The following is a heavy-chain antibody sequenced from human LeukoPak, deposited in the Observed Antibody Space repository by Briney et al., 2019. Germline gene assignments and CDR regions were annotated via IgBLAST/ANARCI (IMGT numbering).Heavy chain of an antibody. CDR1: GFTFSSYE. V-gene: IGHV3-48*03. D-gene: IGHD1-14*01. CDR2: ISSSGSTI. CDR3: ARSSGRKVGGGYYFDY. Sequence: GSLRLSCAASGFTFSSYEMNWVRQAPGKGLEWVSYISSSGSTIYYADSVKGRFTISRDNAKNSLYLQMNSLRAEDTAVYYCARSSGRKVGGGYYFDYWGQGTLVTVSS. J-gene: IGHJ4*02.